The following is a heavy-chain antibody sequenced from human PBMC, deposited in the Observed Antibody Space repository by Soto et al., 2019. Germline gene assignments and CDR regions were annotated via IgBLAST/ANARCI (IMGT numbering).Heavy chain of an antibody. CDR2: IYWDDDE. CDR1: GFSLTTRGVG. CDR3: AHRPRGYSYHFDY. V-gene: IGHV2-5*02. J-gene: IGHJ4*02. Sequence: QITLKESGPTLVKPTQTLTLTCTFSGFSLTTRGVGVGWIRQPPGKALEWLALIYWDDDEGYSPSLKSRLTTPQDTSKNQVVLTMPNMDPVDTATYYCAHRPRGYSYHFDYWGQGTLVTVSS. D-gene: IGHD5-18*01.